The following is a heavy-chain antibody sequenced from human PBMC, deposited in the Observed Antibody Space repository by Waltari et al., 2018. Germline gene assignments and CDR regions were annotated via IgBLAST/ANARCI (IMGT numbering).Heavy chain of an antibody. V-gene: IGHV4-59*01. CDR2: IYYSGST. D-gene: IGHD1-7*01. CDR1: GGSISSYY. CDR3: ARENNWNYRIIDY. Sequence: QVQLQESGPGLVKPSETLSLTCTVSGGSISSYYWRWLRQPPGKGLEWIGYIYYSGSTNYNPSLKSRVTISVDTSKNQFSLKLSSVTAADTAVYYCARENNWNYRIIDYWGQGTLVTVSS. J-gene: IGHJ4*02.